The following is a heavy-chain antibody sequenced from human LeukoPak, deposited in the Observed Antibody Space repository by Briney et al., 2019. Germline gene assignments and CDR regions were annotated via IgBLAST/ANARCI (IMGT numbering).Heavy chain of an antibody. CDR1: GGSISSYY. V-gene: IGHV4-4*09. J-gene: IGHJ4*02. Sequence: SETLSLTCTVSGGSISSYYWSWIRQPPGKGLEWIGYIYTSGSTNYNPSLKSRDTISVDTPKNQFSLKLSSVTAADTAVYYCARLVNRIQLDYFDYWGQGTLVTVSS. CDR2: IYTSGST. D-gene: IGHD5-18*01. CDR3: ARLVNRIQLDYFDY.